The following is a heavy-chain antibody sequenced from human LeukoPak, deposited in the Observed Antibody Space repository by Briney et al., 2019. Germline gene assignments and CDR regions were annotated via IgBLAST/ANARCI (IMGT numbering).Heavy chain of an antibody. J-gene: IGHJ4*02. CDR1: GFTFSSYW. D-gene: IGHD3-22*01. CDR3: ARDLTMIARRAD. V-gene: IGHV3-74*01. CDR2: INTDGSST. Sequence: GGSLRLSCAASGFTFSSYWMHWVRQAPGKGLVWVSRINTDGSSTSYADSVKGRFTISRDNAKNMLYLQMNSLRAEDTAVYYCARDLTMIARRADWGQGTLVTVSS.